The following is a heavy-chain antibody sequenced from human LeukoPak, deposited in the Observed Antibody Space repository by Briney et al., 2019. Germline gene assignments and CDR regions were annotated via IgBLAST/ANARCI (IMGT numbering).Heavy chain of an antibody. Sequence: GGSLRLSCAASGFTFSSYSMNWVRQAPGKGLEWPSYINSKSDDIYHADSVRGRFTVSRDNAKNSLYLQMNNLRADDTAVYYCARDRSSGYDDAFDIWGQGTMVTVSS. CDR3: ARDRSSGYDDAFDI. CDR2: INSKSDDI. CDR1: GFTFSSYS. D-gene: IGHD5-12*01. J-gene: IGHJ3*02. V-gene: IGHV3-48*01.